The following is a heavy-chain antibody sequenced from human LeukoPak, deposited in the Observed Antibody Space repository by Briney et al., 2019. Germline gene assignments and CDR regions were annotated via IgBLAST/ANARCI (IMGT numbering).Heavy chain of an antibody. D-gene: IGHD4-17*01. J-gene: IGHJ4*02. CDR1: GASINSYY. Sequence: SETLSLTCSVSGASINSYYWNWIRQCPGKGLEWLGNIHYRGTTNYNPSLKSRVTLSLDSSKSQFALKVTSVTAADTAVYCCARDEFGDFQGFDYWGQGTRVTVSS. CDR3: ARDEFGDFQGFDY. V-gene: IGHV4-59*13. CDR2: IHYRGTT.